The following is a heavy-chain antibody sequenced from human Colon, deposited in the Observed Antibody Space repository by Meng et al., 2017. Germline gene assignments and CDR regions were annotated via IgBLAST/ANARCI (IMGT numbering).Heavy chain of an antibody. CDR1: GFTFSSYS. J-gene: IGHJ4*02. Sequence: EVQLVESGGGLVTPGGSLRLSCAASGFTFSSYSMNWVCQAPGKGLEWVSSISSSSSYADSVKGRFTISRDNAKNSLYLQMNSLRAEDTAVYYCARGRVVVVASPSDYWGQGTLVTVSS. D-gene: IGHD2-15*01. CDR3: ARGRVVVVASPSDY. V-gene: IGHV3-21*01. CDR2: ISSSSS.